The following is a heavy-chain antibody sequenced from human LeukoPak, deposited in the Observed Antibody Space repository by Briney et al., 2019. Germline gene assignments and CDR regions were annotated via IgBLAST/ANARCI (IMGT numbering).Heavy chain of an antibody. CDR1: GGSISSHY. Sequence: PSETLSLTCTVSGGSISSHYWSWIRQPPGKGLEWIGYIYYSGTTNYNPSLKSRVTISVDTSKNQISLKLSSVTAADTAVYYCARGVYIAAAQYGYWGQGTLVTVSS. V-gene: IGHV4-59*11. CDR3: ARGVYIAAAQYGY. CDR2: IYYSGTT. D-gene: IGHD6-13*01. J-gene: IGHJ4*02.